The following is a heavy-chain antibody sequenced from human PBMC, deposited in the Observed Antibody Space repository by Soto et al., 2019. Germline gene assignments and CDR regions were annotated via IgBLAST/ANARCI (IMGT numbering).Heavy chain of an antibody. J-gene: IGHJ5*02. CDR1: HGSLSSGYLY. CDR2: IYYTGTT. Sequence: TRSLTGTVSHGSLSSGYLYLRWIRQPPGKGPEWIGYIYYTGTTQYNPSLRSRVAMSLDTSKNQFSLKLSSVTAADTAVYYCARDIAAALGAWFDPWGQGTLVTVSS. D-gene: IGHD6-13*01. CDR3: ARDIAAALGAWFDP. V-gene: IGHV4-30-4*01.